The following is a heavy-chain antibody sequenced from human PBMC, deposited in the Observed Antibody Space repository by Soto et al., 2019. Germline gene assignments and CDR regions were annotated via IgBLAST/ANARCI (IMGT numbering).Heavy chain of an antibody. CDR1: GFTFSSYA. Sequence: EVQLLESGGGLVQPGGSLRLSCAASGFTFSSYAMSWVRQAPGKGLEWVSAISGSGGSTYYADSVKGRFTISRDNSKNTLDLQMNSLRAGETAVYYCAKEVGYSSGWSEFDYWGQGTLVTVSS. D-gene: IGHD6-19*01. CDR3: AKEVGYSSGWSEFDY. CDR2: ISGSGGST. V-gene: IGHV3-23*01. J-gene: IGHJ4*02.